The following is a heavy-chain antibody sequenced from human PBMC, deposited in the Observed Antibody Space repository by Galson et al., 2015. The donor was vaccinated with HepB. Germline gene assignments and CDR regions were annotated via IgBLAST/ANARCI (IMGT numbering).Heavy chain of an antibody. CDR1: RITFTNYW. V-gene: IGHV3-7*01. J-gene: IGHJ4*02. CDR2: IKQDGSEK. Sequence: SLRLSCAASRITFTNYWMSWVRQAPGKGLEWVANIKQDGSEKYYVDSVKGRFAISRDAAKNTVYLQMNSLRDEDMAVYYCVIAAADYWGQGALGTVSS. CDR3: VIAAADY. D-gene: IGHD6-25*01.